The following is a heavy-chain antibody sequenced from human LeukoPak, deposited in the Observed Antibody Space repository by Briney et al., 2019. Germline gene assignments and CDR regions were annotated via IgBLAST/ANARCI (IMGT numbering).Heavy chain of an antibody. Sequence: PSETLSLTCAVYGGSFSGYYWNWIRQPPGKGLEWIGEINHSGSTNYNPSLKSRVTISVDTSKNQFSLKLTSVIAADTAIYYCARTARLPNSWGQGTLVTVSS. CDR3: ARTARLPNS. J-gene: IGHJ4*02. D-gene: IGHD6-25*01. CDR1: GGSFSGYY. CDR2: INHSGST. V-gene: IGHV4-34*01.